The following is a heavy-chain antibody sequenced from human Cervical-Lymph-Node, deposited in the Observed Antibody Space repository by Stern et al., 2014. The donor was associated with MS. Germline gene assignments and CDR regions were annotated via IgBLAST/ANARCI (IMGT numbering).Heavy chain of an antibody. V-gene: IGHV2-70*01. J-gene: IGHJ6*02. D-gene: IGHD4-17*01. CDR1: GFSLSTSGMC. Sequence: QDTLRESGPALVKPTQTLTLTCTFSGFSLSTSGMCVSWIRQPPGKALEWLALIDWDDDKYYSTSLKTRLTISKDPSKNQVVLTMTNMDPVDTATYYCARIPLGDYEGGYYGMDVWGQGTTVTVSS. CDR3: ARIPLGDYEGGYYGMDV. CDR2: IDWDDDK.